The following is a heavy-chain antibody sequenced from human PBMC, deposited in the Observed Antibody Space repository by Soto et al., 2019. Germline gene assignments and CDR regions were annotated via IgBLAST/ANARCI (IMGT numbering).Heavy chain of an antibody. D-gene: IGHD6-19*01. V-gene: IGHV3-7*03. J-gene: IGHJ4*02. CDR3: ARFPVSSGWSFDY. CDR2: IKQDGSEK. CDR1: GFTFSSYW. Sequence: EVQLVESGGGLVQPGGSLRLSCAASGFTFSSYWMSWVRQAPGKGLEWVANIKQDGSEKYYVDSVKGRFTISRDNAKNSLYLQMNSRRAEDTAVYYCARFPVSSGWSFDYWGQGTLVTVSS.